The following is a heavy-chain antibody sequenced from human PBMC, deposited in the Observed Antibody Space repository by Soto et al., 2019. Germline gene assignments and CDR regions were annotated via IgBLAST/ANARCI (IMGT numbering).Heavy chain of an antibody. Sequence: SETMYIACTVSYGSINSYYWSWIRQPPGKGLEWIGYIYDPGSTNYNPSLKSRVTISVDTSKNQFSLKLSSVTAADTAVYYCARCDITAGCLDPWGQGTLVTVSS. D-gene: IGHD3-9*01. CDR1: YGSINSYY. CDR2: IYDPGST. CDR3: ARCDITAGCLDP. J-gene: IGHJ5*02. V-gene: IGHV4-59*12.